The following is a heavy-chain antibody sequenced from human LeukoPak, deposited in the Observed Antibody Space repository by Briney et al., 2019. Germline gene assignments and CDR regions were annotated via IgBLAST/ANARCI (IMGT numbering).Heavy chain of an antibody. CDR3: ARVVRLVAADWFDP. J-gene: IGHJ5*02. D-gene: IGHD6-25*01. V-gene: IGHV4-59*01. CDR1: GGSISSYY. Sequence: SETLSLTCTVSGGSISSYYWSWIRQPPGKGLEWIGYMYYSGSTNYNPSLKSRVTISVDTSKNQFSLKLGSVTAADTAVYYCARVVRLVAADWFDPWGQGILVTVSS. CDR2: MYYSGST.